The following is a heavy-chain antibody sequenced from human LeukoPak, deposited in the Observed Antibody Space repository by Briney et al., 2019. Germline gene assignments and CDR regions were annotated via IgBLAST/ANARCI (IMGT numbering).Heavy chain of an antibody. J-gene: IGHJ1*01. CDR3: ARDYYYDSSGYQH. CDR1: GFTFSSYA. Sequence: GGSLRLSCAASGFTFSSYAMNWVRQAPGKGLEWVSSISSSSSYIYYADSVKGRFTISRDNAKNSLYLQMNSLKAEHTAVYSCARDYYYDSSGYQHWGQGTLVTVSS. V-gene: IGHV3-21*01. D-gene: IGHD3-22*01. CDR2: ISSSSSYI.